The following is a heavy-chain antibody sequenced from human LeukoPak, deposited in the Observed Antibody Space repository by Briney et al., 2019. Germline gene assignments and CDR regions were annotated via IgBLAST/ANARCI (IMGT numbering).Heavy chain of an antibody. V-gene: IGHV1-69*04. Sequence: GCSVKVSCKPSGGTFSSYAISWVRQAPGQGLEWMGRIITILGIANYAQKFQGRVTITADKSTSTAYMELSSPRSEDTAVYYCAREPYYGDYSPNIDSWGQGTLVTVSS. CDR3: AREPYYGDYSPNIDS. CDR2: IITILGIA. D-gene: IGHD4-17*01. CDR1: GGTFSSYA. J-gene: IGHJ4*02.